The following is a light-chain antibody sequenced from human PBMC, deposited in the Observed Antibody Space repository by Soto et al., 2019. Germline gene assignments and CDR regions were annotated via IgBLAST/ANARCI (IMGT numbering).Light chain of an antibody. CDR1: QSVSYK. Sequence: EIVMTQSPGTLSVSPGERVTLHCRASQSVSYKLAWYQQKPGQAPRLLIYDASTRATGIPARFSGSGSGTEFTLTISSLQSEDSAVYYCQHYDSWPYTFGRGTKLGIQ. CDR3: QHYDSWPYT. J-gene: IGKJ2*01. CDR2: DAS. V-gene: IGKV3-15*01.